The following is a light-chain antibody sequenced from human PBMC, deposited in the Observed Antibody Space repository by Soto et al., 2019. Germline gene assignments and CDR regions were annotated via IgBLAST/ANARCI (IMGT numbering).Light chain of an antibody. CDR3: SSYAGSNSDV. CDR1: SSDVGGYNY. J-gene: IGLJ1*01. V-gene: IGLV2-8*01. CDR2: EVS. Sequence: QSALTQPPSASGSPGQSVTISCTGTSSDVGGYNYVSWYQQHPGKAPKLMIYEVSKRPSGVPDRFSGSKSGNTASLTVSGRQAEVEADYYCSSYAGSNSDVFGTGTKLTVL.